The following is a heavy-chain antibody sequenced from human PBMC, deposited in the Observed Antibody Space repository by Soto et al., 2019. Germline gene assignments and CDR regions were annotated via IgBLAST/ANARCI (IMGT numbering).Heavy chain of an antibody. CDR1: GYTFTTYS. CDR3: AREAFGVHASCFDP. CDR2: ISAYSGNT. J-gene: IGHJ5*02. D-gene: IGHD2-2*01. Sequence: ASVKVSCKASGYTFTTYSIVWVRQAPGQGLEWMGWISAYSGNTNYAQKFQGRVTMTTDTSTNTAYMELRSLRSDDTAVYFCAREAFGVHASCFDPWGQGTLVTVS. V-gene: IGHV1-18*01.